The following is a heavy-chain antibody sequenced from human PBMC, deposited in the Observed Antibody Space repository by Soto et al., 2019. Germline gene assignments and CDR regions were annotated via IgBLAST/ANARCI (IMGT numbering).Heavy chain of an antibody. D-gene: IGHD3-16*01. CDR2: ISSSSSYI. V-gene: IGHV3-21*01. CDR1: GFTFSSYS. CDR3: ARVWGDQYYFDY. J-gene: IGHJ4*02. Sequence: LRLSCAASGFTFSSYSMNWVRQAPGKGLEWVSSISSSSSYIYYADSVKGRFTISRDNAKNSLCLQMNSLRAEDTAVYYCARVWGDQYYFDYWGQGTLVTVSS.